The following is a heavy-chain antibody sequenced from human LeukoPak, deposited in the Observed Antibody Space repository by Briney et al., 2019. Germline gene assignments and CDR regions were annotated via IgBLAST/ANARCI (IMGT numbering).Heavy chain of an antibody. V-gene: IGHV3-7*01. CDR1: GFTFSSNW. Sequence: GGSLRLSCATSGFTFSSNWMSWVRQSPGKGLDWVANIKPDGSGKYYADSVKGRFTVSRDNPKNSLYLQMNSLTVEDTAVYYCAKGYAVAALYYFDYWGQGTLVTVSS. J-gene: IGHJ4*02. CDR2: IKPDGSGK. D-gene: IGHD6-19*01. CDR3: AKGYAVAALYYFDY.